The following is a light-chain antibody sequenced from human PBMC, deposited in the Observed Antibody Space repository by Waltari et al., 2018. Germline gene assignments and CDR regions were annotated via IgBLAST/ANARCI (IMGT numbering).Light chain of an antibody. CDR1: QNVNSW. CDR2: RVS. V-gene: IGKV1-5*03. CDR3: QQYDNLRT. Sequence: DIQMTQSPSTLSASVGDRVSITCRASQNVNSWLAWYHQRPGEAPKLLIYRVSSLASGVPSRFSGSGSGTEFSLTIPSLQPDDLGTYYCQQYDNLRTFGQGTKLEI. J-gene: IGKJ2*01.